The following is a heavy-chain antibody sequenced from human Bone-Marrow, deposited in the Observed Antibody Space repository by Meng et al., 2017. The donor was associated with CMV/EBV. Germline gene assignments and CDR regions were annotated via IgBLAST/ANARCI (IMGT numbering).Heavy chain of an antibody. V-gene: IGHV1-8*01. CDR2: MNPNSGNT. J-gene: IGHJ4*02. D-gene: IGHD5-12*01. CDR1: GYTFTTYD. CDR3: ARGRGGTVPTIYYFDF. Sequence: ASVKVYCKPSGYTFTTYDINWVRQAPGQGLEWMGWMNPNSGNTGYAQKFQGRVTMTRKTSMSTAYMELSSLRSEDTAVYYCARGRGGTVPTIYYFDFWGQGTLVTVSS.